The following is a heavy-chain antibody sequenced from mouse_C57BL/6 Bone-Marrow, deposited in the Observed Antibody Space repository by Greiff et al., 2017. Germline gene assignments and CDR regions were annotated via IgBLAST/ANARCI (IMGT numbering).Heavy chain of an antibody. Sequence: EVQLQQSGTVLARPGASVKMSCKTSGYTFTSYWMHWVKQRPGQGLEWIGAIYPGNSDTSYNQKFKGKAKLNAVKSASTAYMELSSLTNEDSAVYYCTRSHYYYGSSFYFDYWGQGTTLTVSS. V-gene: IGHV1-5*01. J-gene: IGHJ2*01. D-gene: IGHD1-1*01. CDR1: GYTFTSYW. CDR2: IYPGNSDT. CDR3: TRSHYYYGSSFYFDY.